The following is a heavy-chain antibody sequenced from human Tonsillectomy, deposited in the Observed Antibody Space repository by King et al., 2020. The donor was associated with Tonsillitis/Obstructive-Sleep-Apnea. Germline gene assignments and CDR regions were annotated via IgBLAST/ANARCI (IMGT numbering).Heavy chain of an antibody. V-gene: IGHV3-30*01. Sequence: HVQLVESGGGVVQPGRSLRLSCAASGFTFSSYAMHWVRQAPGKGLEWGAVISYEGSIKYYADSVKGRFTISRDNSKSTLYLQMNSLRVEDTAVYYCARESYGDQYFDYWGLGTLVTVSS. CDR3: ARESYGDQYFDY. CDR1: GFTFSSYA. CDR2: ISYEGSIK. D-gene: IGHD4-17*01. J-gene: IGHJ4*02.